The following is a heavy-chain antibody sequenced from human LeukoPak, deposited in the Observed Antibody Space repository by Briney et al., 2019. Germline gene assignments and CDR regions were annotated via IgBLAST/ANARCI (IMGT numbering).Heavy chain of an antibody. CDR1: GGSISSGSYY. V-gene: IGHV4-61*02. Sequence: PSQTLSPTCTVSGGSISSGSYYWSWIRQPAGKGREWIGRIYTSGSTNYNPSLKSRVTISVDTSKNQFSLKLSSVTAADTAVYYCARVSDYGDYSFDYWGQGTLVTVSS. J-gene: IGHJ4*02. D-gene: IGHD4-17*01. CDR2: IYTSGST. CDR3: ARVSDYGDYSFDY.